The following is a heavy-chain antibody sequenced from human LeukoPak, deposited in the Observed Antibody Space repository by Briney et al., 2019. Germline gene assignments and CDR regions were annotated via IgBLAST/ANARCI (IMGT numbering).Heavy chain of an antibody. V-gene: IGHV3-7*01. Sequence: GGSLRLSCAASGFTFSSYWMSWVRQAPGKGLEWVANLKQDGSEKYYVDSVKGRFTISRDNAKNSLYLQLNSLRAEDTAVYYCAREGITAAADYWGQGTLVTVSS. CDR1: GFTFSSYW. J-gene: IGHJ4*02. CDR2: LKQDGSEK. D-gene: IGHD6-13*01. CDR3: AREGITAAADY.